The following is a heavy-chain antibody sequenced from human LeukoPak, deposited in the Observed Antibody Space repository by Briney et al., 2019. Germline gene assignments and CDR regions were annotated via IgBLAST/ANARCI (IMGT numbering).Heavy chain of an antibody. CDR3: ARAIGSGSTFDY. CDR2: IHNSGNS. CDR1: GDSISGYY. D-gene: IGHD1-1*01. V-gene: IGHV4-4*08. Sequence: SETLSLTCSVSGDSISGYYWSWIRQPPGKGLEWIAYIHNSGNSNYNPSLKSRVTISADTSKNQFSLKLSSVTAADTAVYYCARAIGSGSTFDYWGQGTLVTVSS. J-gene: IGHJ4*02.